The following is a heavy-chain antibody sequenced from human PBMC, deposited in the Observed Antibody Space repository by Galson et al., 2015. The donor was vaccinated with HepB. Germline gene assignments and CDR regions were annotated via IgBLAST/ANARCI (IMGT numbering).Heavy chain of an antibody. V-gene: IGHV3-23*01. CDR1: GFTFSNYG. J-gene: IGHJ6*02. CDR3: ARERFGYYGMDV. Sequence: SLRLSCAASGFTFSNYGMSWVRQAPGKGLEWVSSISGSGGSTYYADSVKGRFTISRDNSKNTLYLQMNSLRAEDTAVYYCARERFGYYGMDVWGQGTTVTVSS. D-gene: IGHD3-3*01. CDR2: ISGSGGST.